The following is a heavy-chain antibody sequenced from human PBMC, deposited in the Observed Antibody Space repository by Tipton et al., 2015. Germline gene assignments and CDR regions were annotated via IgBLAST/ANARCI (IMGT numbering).Heavy chain of an antibody. Sequence: TLSLTCAVYGGSFSDYYWSWIRQSPGKGLEWIGEINHGGSTNYNPSLKSRVTISVDTSKDQFSLKLSSVTAADTAVYYCARDLGQQLVGPYYFHYAMDVWGQGTSVTVSS. V-gene: IGHV4-34*01. D-gene: IGHD6-6*01. J-gene: IGHJ6*02. CDR2: INHGGST. CDR3: ARDLGQQLVGPYYFHYAMDV. CDR1: GGSFSDYY.